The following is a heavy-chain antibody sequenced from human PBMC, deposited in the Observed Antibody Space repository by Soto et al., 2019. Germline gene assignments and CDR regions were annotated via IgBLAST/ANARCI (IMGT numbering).Heavy chain of an antibody. CDR3: ARAYLSGSRFDY. CDR2: IYYSGST. CDR1: GGSISSYY. J-gene: IGHJ4*02. V-gene: IGHV4-59*01. Sequence: PSETLSLTCTVSGGSISSYYWSWIPQPPGKGLEWIGYIYYSGSTNYNPSLKSRVTISVETSKGQLSLKLSSVTAADSAVFYCARAYLSGSRFDYWGQGTQVTVSS.